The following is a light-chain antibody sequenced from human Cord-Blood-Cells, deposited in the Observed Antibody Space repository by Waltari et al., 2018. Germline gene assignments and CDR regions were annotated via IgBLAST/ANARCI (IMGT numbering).Light chain of an antibody. CDR2: DAS. CDR3: QQYNSYSHT. V-gene: IGKV1-5*01. Sequence: DMQMTQSPFTLSASVGDRVTITCRASQSISSWLAWYQQKPGKAPKLLIYDASSLESGVPSRFSGSGSGTEFTLTISSLQPDDFATYYCQQYNSYSHTFGQGTKLEIK. J-gene: IGKJ2*01. CDR1: QSISSW.